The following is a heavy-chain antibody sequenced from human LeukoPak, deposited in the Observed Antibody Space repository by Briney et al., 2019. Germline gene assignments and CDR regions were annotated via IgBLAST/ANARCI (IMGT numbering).Heavy chain of an antibody. D-gene: IGHD1-26*01. CDR3: TRESGPYCPFGY. Sequence: SGTLSLTCGVSGGSITSTNWWSWVRQPPGQGLEWIGEISLTGRTNYNPSLIGRVIMTLDESRNQLSLTLTSVTAADTAMYYCTRESGPYCPFGYWGQGTLVVVPS. V-gene: IGHV4-4*02. J-gene: IGHJ4*02. CDR1: GGSITSTNW. CDR2: ISLTGRT.